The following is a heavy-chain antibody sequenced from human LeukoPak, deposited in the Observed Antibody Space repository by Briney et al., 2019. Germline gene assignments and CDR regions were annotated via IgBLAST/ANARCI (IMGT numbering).Heavy chain of an antibody. CDR3: ARVRNYYFDY. D-gene: IGHD1-14*01. CDR1: GFTFTTYS. J-gene: IGHJ4*02. V-gene: IGHV3-21*01. CDR2: ISSGSSAI. Sequence: GGSLRLSCEASGFTFTTYSMTWVRQAPGKGLEWVSIISSGSSAIFSADALKGRFTISRDDAKNLLYLDMNSLRAEDTAVYYCARVRNYYFDYWGQGTLVTVSS.